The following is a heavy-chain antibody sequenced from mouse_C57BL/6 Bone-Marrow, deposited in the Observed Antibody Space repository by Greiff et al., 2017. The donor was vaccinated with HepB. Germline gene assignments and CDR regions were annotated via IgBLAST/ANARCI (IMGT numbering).Heavy chain of an antibody. CDR2: IDPNSGGT. Sequence: ESGAELVEPGASVKLSCKASGYTFTSYWMHWVKQRPGRGLEWIGRIDPNSGGTKYNEKFKSKATLTVDKPSSTAYMQLSSLTSEDSAVYYCASWLLWYFDVWGTGTTVTVSS. CDR1: GYTFTSYW. V-gene: IGHV1-72*01. D-gene: IGHD2-3*01. J-gene: IGHJ1*03. CDR3: ASWLLWYFDV.